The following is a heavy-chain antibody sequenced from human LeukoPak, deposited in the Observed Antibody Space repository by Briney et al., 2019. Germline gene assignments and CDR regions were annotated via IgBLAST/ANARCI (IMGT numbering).Heavy chain of an antibody. CDR1: GYTFTTYP. CDR2: IDTNTGSP. CDR3: VRGFDTIGYSNY. V-gene: IGHV7-4-1*02. J-gene: IGHJ4*02. Sequence: ASVKVSCKASGYTFTTYPINWVRQAPGQGLEWMGWIDTNTGSPTYAQGLTGRFVFSLDTSVSTAFLQINSLKAEDTALYYCVRGFDTIGYSNYWAQEPLVTVPS. D-gene: IGHD3-22*01.